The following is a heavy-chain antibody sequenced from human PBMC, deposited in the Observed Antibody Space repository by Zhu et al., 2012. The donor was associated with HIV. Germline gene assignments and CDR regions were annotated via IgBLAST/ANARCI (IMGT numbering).Heavy chain of an antibody. CDR2: INHSGST. J-gene: IGHJ4*02. D-gene: IGHD6-19*01. Sequence: QVELQQWGAGLLRPSETLSLTCAVYGGSFSGYYWSWIRQTPGKGLEWIGEINHSGSTYYNPSLKSRATMSVDTSKNQFSLKLISATAADTAVYYCARRLKRRLVAETGXFDSWGQGTPGHRRL. CDR3: ARRLKRRLVAETGXFDS. CDR1: GGSFSGYY. V-gene: IGHV4-34*02.